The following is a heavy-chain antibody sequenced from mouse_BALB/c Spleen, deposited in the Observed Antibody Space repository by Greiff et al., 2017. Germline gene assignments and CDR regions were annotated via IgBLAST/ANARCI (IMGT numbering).Heavy chain of an antibody. CDR3: TRSPITTVGEYYFDY. CDR2: ISSGGSYT. V-gene: IGHV5-6-4*01. Sequence: EVKLQESGGGLVKPGGSLKLSCAASGFTFSSYTMSWVRQTPEKRLEWVATISSGGSYTYYPDSVKGRFTISRDNAKNTLYLQMSSLKSEDTAMYYCTRSPITTVGEYYFDYWGQGTTLTVSS. D-gene: IGHD1-1*01. CDR1: GFTFSSYT. J-gene: IGHJ2*01.